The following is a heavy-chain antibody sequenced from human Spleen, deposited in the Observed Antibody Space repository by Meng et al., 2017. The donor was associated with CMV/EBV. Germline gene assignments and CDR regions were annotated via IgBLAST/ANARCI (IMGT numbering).Heavy chain of an antibody. J-gene: IGHJ6*02. CDR2: IWYDGSNK. CDR3: AKEGSGWYYGVDV. Sequence: GGSLRLSCAASGFTFSSYGMHWVRQAPGKGLEWVAVIWYDGSNKYYADSVKGRFTISRDNSKNTLYLQMNSLRAEDTAVYYCAKEGSGWYYGVDVWGQGTTVTVSS. V-gene: IGHV3-33*06. D-gene: IGHD6-19*01. CDR1: GFTFSSYG.